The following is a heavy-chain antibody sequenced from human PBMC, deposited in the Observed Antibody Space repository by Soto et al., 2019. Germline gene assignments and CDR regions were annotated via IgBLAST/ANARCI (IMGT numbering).Heavy chain of an antibody. CDR2: IYYSGST. J-gene: IGHJ6*02. D-gene: IGHD3-3*01. CDR3: ARDNILGILYGGMDV. Sequence: QVQLQESGPGLVKPSQTLSLTCTVSGGSISSGDYYWSWIRQPPGKGLEWIGYIYYSGSTYYNPSLDSRFTISVDTSKNQFSLKLSSVTAADTAVYDCARDNILGILYGGMDVWGQGNTVTVSS. V-gene: IGHV4-30-4*01. CDR1: GGSISSGDYY.